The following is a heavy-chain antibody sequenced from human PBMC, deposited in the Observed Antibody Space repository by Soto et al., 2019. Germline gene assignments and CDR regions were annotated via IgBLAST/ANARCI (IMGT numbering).Heavy chain of an antibody. CDR3: ARTRNLDV. J-gene: IGHJ6*02. V-gene: IGHV4-34*01. Sequence: QVQRQQWGAGLLKPSETLSLTCAVYGGSLSGYYGNWIRQSPGKGLEWIGEINHSGSTNYNPSLKSRVTISIDTSKNQFSLKLSSVTAADTAVYYCARTRNLDVWGQGTTVIVSS. CDR1: GGSLSGYY. CDR2: INHSGST. D-gene: IGHD1-1*01.